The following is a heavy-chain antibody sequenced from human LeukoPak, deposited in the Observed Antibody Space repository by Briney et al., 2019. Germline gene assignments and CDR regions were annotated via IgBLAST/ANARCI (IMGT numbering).Heavy chain of an antibody. CDR3: ARDVEAVVVVPAAYTPFDP. V-gene: IGHV1-69*04. D-gene: IGHD2-2*01. CDR2: IIPILGIA. CDR1: GGTFSSYT. Sequence: SVKVSCKASGGTFSSYTISWVRQAPGQGLEWMGRIIPILGIANYAQKFQGRVTITADKSTSTAYMELSSLRSEDTAVYYCARDVEAVVVVPAAYTPFDPWGQGTLVTVSS. J-gene: IGHJ5*02.